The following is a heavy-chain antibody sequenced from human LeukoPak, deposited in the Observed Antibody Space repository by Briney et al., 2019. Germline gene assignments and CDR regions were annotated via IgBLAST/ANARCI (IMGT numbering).Heavy chain of an antibody. CDR2: IYYSGST. J-gene: IGHJ4*02. V-gene: IGHV4-59*08. Sequence: SETLSLTCTVSGGSISSYYWSWIRQPPGKGLEWIGYIYYSGSTNYNPSLKSRVTISVDTSKNQFSLKLSSVTAADTAVYYCARGYYDSSGYHDYWGQGTLVTVSS. CDR1: GGSISSYY. D-gene: IGHD3-22*01. CDR3: ARGYYDSSGYHDY.